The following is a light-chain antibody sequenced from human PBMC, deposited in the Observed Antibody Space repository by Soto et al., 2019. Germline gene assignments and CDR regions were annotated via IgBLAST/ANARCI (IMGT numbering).Light chain of an antibody. CDR1: QSVSSY. CDR3: QQRSNWPLT. J-gene: IGKJ4*01. V-gene: IGKV3-11*01. CDR2: DAS. Sequence: EIVLTQSPATLSLSPGERATLSCRASQSVSSYLAWYQQKPGQAPRLLIYDASNRATGIPARFSGSGSGTDFTLTISSLEPEDFTVYYSQQRSNWPLTFGGGTKMEIK.